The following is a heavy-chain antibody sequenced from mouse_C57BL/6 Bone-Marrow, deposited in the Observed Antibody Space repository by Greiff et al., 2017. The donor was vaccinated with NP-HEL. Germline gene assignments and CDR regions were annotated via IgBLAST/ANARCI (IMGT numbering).Heavy chain of an antibody. CDR2: IYPGDGDT. Sequence: VQLQQSGPELVKPGASVKISCKASGYAFSSSWMNWVKQRPGKGLEWVGRIYPGDGDTNYNGKFKGKATLTADKSSSTAYVQLSSLTSEDSAVYCCASGRWLLAYWGQGTLVTVSA. CDR1: GYAFSSSW. J-gene: IGHJ3*01. D-gene: IGHD2-3*01. CDR3: ASGRWLLAY. V-gene: IGHV1-82*01.